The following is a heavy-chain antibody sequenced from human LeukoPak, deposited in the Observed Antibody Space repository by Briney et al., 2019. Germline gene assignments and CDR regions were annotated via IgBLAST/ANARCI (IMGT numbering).Heavy chain of an antibody. Sequence: GRSLRLSCAASGFTFDDYAMHWVRQAPGKGLEWVSGISWNSGSIGYADSVKGRFTISRDNAKNSLYLQMNSLRAEDMALYYCAKAFYGDYAGGEFDPWGQGTLVTVSS. CDR1: GFTFDDYA. CDR2: ISWNSGSI. J-gene: IGHJ5*02. D-gene: IGHD4-17*01. V-gene: IGHV3-9*03. CDR3: AKAFYGDYAGGEFDP.